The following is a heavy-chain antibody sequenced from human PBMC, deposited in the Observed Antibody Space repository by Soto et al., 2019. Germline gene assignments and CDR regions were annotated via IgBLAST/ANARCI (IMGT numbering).Heavy chain of an antibody. J-gene: IGHJ4*02. V-gene: IGHV3-9*01. CDR1: GLNFDDFA. CDR3: AKGRYDFWSPYYFDS. Sequence: GGSLRLSCVGTGLNFDDFAMHWVRQAPGKGLEWVSGITWNSRVLAYADSVKGRFTISRDNARNSLYLQMDSLRDEDTALYYCAKGRYDFWSPYYFDSWGQGTLVTVST. CDR2: ITWNSRVL. D-gene: IGHD3-3*01.